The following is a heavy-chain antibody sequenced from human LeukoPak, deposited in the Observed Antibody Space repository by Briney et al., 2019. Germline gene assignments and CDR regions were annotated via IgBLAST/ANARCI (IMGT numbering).Heavy chain of an antibody. J-gene: IGHJ5*02. CDR2: INHSGST. CDR3: ARGRLYYYGSGNRSGGYWFDP. Sequence: KPSETLSLTCAVYGGSFSGYYWSWIRQPPGKGLEWIGEINHSGSTNYNPSLKSRVTISVDTSKNQFSLKLGSVTAADTAVYYCARGRLYYYGSGNRSGGYWFDPWGQGTLVTVSS. V-gene: IGHV4-34*01. D-gene: IGHD3-10*01. CDR1: GGSFSGYY.